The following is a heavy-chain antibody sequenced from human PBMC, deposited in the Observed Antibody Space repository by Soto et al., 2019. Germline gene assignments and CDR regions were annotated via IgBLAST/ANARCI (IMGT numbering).Heavy chain of an antibody. CDR3: ARALTEIRMMEGGSFDP. CDR2: INPNSGGS. CDR1: AYTFTDYY. Sequence: GASVKVSCKASAYTFTDYYIHWVRQAPGQGLEWMGWINPNSGGSYFAQKFLGRVTMTRDTSITTAYMELSRLRSDDTAVYYCARALTEIRMMEGGSFDPWGQGTVVTVSS. D-gene: IGHD1-1*01. J-gene: IGHJ5*02. V-gene: IGHV1-2*02.